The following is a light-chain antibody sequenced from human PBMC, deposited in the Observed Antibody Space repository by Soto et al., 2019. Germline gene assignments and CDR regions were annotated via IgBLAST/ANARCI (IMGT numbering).Light chain of an antibody. V-gene: IGKV1-39*01. Sequence: DFEMTQSPSSLSAFVGDRVTMTCRASQSIGTFLGWYQQKSGRAPKLLIYAASSLQIGVPSRFSGSGSGTNFTLTISSLQPEDFATYFCQQNYDTPITFGQGTRLEIK. CDR2: AAS. CDR1: QSIGTF. CDR3: QQNYDTPIT. J-gene: IGKJ5*01.